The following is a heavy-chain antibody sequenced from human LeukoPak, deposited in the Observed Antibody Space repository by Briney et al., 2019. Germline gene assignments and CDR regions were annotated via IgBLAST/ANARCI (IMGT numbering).Heavy chain of an antibody. J-gene: IGHJ4*02. Sequence: SETLSLTCAVYGGSFSGYYWSWMRQPPGKGLEWIGEINHSGSTNYNPSLKSRVTISVDTSKNQFSLKLSSVTAADTAVYYCARVSPWTRDYWGQGTLVTVSS. CDR2: INHSGST. CDR3: ARVSPWTRDY. CDR1: GGSFSGYY. D-gene: IGHD3/OR15-3a*01. V-gene: IGHV4-34*01.